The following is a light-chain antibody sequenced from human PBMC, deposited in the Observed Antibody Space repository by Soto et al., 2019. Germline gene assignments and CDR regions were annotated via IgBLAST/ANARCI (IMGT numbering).Light chain of an antibody. Sequence: EIALTQSPGTLSLSPGERAILSCRASQTIGSRYLAWYQQKPGQRPRLLLYGASSRATGIPDRFSGSGSGTDFTLTISRLEPEDFAVYYCHHYVSSPLTFGGETKVPI. J-gene: IGKJ4*01. CDR1: QTIGSRY. CDR2: GAS. V-gene: IGKV3-20*01. CDR3: HHYVSSPLT.